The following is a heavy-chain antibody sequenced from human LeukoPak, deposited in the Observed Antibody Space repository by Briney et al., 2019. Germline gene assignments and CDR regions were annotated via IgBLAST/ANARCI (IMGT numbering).Heavy chain of an antibody. CDR3: ARDQLWFGELLPNYYYGMDV. Sequence: ASVNVSCKASGYTFTGYYMHWVRQAPGQGLEWMGWINPNSGGTNYAQKFQGRVTMTRDTSISTAYMELSRLRSDDTAVYYCARDQLWFGELLPNYYYGMDVWGQGTTVTVSS. D-gene: IGHD3-10*01. V-gene: IGHV1-2*02. CDR2: INPNSGGT. CDR1: GYTFTGYY. J-gene: IGHJ6*02.